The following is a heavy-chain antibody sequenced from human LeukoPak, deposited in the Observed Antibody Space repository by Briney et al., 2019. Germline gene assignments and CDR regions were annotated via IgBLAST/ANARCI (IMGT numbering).Heavy chain of an antibody. CDR2: IYYSGST. CDR1: GFTFSSYA. Sequence: PGGSLRLSCAASGFTFSSYAMSWVRQAPGKGLEWIGSIYYSGSTYYNPSLKSRVTISVDTSKNQFSLKLSSVTAADTAVYYCARDPFITIFGVVIRRDYWGQGTLVTVSS. D-gene: IGHD3-3*01. CDR3: ARDPFITIFGVVIRRDY. V-gene: IGHV4-39*07. J-gene: IGHJ4*02.